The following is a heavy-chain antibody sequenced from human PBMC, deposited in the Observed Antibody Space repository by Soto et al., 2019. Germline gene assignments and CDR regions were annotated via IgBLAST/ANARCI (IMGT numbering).Heavy chain of an antibody. D-gene: IGHD6-19*01. J-gene: IGHJ4*02. V-gene: IGHV1-2*02. CDR2: INPNSGGT. Sequence: ASVKVSCKASGYTFTGYYMHWVRQAPGQGLEWMGWINPNSGGTNYAQKFQGRVTMTRDTSISTAYMELSRLRSDDTAVYYCARDISVACLFDYWGQGTLVTVSS. CDR1: GYTFTGYY. CDR3: ARDISVACLFDY.